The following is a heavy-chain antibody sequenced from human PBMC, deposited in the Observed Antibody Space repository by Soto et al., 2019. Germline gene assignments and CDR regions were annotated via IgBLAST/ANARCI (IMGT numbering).Heavy chain of an antibody. Sequence: GGSLRLSCAASGFTFSSYGMHWVRQAPGKGLEWVAVISYDGSNKYYADSVKGRFTISRDNSKNTLYLQMNSLRAEDTAVYYCAKGLGLGLDSSGYCDFDYWGQGTLVTVSS. CDR1: GFTFSSYG. D-gene: IGHD3-22*01. CDR3: AKGLGLGLDSSGYCDFDY. J-gene: IGHJ4*02. V-gene: IGHV3-30*18. CDR2: ISYDGSNK.